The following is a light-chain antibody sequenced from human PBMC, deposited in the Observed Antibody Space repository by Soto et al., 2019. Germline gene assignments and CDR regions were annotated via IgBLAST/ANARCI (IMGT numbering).Light chain of an antibody. CDR2: GNS. CDR3: QAYDSSLSGGV. Sequence: QSVLTQPPSVSGAPGQRVTISCTGSSSNIGAGYDVHWYQQLPGTAPKLLIYGNSNRPSGVPDRFSGSKSRTSASLAITGLQAEDEADYYCQAYDSSLSGGVFGGGTKLPVL. J-gene: IGLJ2*01. V-gene: IGLV1-40*01. CDR1: SSNIGAGYD.